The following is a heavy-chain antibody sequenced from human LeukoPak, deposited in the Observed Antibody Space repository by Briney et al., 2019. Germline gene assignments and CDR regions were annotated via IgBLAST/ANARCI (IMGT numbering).Heavy chain of an antibody. CDR1: GYTFTSYY. D-gene: IGHD6-13*01. V-gene: IGHV1-18*04. CDR3: ARWFRQQLLIGGFYYYYYMDV. Sequence: ASVKVSCKASGYTFTSYYMHWVRQAPGQGLEWMGWISAYNGNTNYAQKLQGRVTMTTDTSTSTAYMELRSLRSDDTAVYYCARWFRQQLLIGGFYYYYYMDVWGKGTTVTISS. CDR2: ISAYNGNT. J-gene: IGHJ6*03.